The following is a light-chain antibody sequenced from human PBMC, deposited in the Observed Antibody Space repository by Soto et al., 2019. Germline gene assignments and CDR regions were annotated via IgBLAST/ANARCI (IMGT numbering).Light chain of an antibody. V-gene: IGKV3-15*01. CDR1: QSVNSD. J-gene: IGKJ4*01. CDR2: SAS. Sequence: ETVMTQSPATLSASPGESATLSCRASQSVNSDLAWYQQIPGQAPRLLIYSASTGATGGPARFSGSGSGTEFTLTISSRQSEDFGIYYCQQYNNWPLTFGGGTKVEI. CDR3: QQYNNWPLT.